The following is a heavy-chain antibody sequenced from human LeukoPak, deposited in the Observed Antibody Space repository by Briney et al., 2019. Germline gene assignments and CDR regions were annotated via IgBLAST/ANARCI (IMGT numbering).Heavy chain of an antibody. CDR2: IKQDGSEK. V-gene: IGHV3-7*01. Sequence: GGSLRLSCAASGFTFSNYWMTWVRQAPRKGLEWVANIKQDGSEKYYVDSVKGRFTISRDNAKNSLYLQMNSLRAEDTAVYYCARDLAGYSSSWSFPYYFDYWGQGTLVTVSS. CDR1: GFTFSNYW. CDR3: ARDLAGYSSSWSFPYYFDY. J-gene: IGHJ4*02. D-gene: IGHD6-13*01.